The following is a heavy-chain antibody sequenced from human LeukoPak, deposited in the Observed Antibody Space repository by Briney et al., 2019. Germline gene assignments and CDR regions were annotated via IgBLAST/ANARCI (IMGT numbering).Heavy chain of an antibody. CDR2: ISGSGDST. V-gene: IGHV3-23*01. Sequence: PGGSLRLSCAASGFTFSSYAMSWVRQAPGKGLEWVSGISGSGDSTWYADSVKGRFTISRDNSKNTLYLQMNSLRGEDTAVYHCAKDRMVTTGLGALDIWGPGTMVTVSS. CDR3: AKDRMVTTGLGALDI. CDR1: GFTFSSYA. D-gene: IGHD4-17*01. J-gene: IGHJ3*02.